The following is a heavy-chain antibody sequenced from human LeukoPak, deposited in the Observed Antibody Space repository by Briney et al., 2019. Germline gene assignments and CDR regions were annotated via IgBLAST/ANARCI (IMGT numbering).Heavy chain of an antibody. CDR1: GYTVTSYY. J-gene: IGHJ6*02. D-gene: IGHD3-22*01. Sequence: ASVKVSCKASGYTVTSYYMHWVRQAPGQGLEWMGGIIPIFGTANYAQKFQGRVTITADESTSTAYMELSSLRSEDTAVYYCARDPHPYDSSGYYYGGSVYYYYGMDVWGQGTTVTVSS. CDR2: IIPIFGTA. CDR3: ARDPHPYDSSGYYYGGSVYYYYGMDV. V-gene: IGHV1-69*13.